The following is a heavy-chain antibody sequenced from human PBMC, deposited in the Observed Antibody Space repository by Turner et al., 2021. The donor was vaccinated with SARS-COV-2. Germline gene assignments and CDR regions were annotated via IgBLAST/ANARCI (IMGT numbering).Heavy chain of an antibody. CDR2: ISYDGSNK. Sequence: VRLLGSGGGLVGAGGAVSVPGAVSGFNFSSYAMSWVRRAPGKGLEWMAVISYDGSNKYYADSVKGRFTISRDNSKNTLYLQMNSLRAEDTAVYYCAKGESQYFDYWGQGTLVTVSS. CDR3: AKGESQYFDY. CDR1: GFNFSSYA. V-gene: IGHV3-30*18. J-gene: IGHJ4*02.